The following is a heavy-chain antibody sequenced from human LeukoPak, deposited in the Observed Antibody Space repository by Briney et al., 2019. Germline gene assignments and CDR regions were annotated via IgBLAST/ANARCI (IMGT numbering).Heavy chain of an antibody. D-gene: IGHD5-24*01. Sequence: GESLRLSCAASGFTFSDYYMSWIRQAPGKGLEWVSTISGSGGSTYYADSVKGRFTISRDNSKNTLYLQVNSLRAEDTAVYYCAKVRDGYKHTPDYWGQGTLVTVSS. CDR3: AKVRDGYKHTPDY. CDR1: GFTFSDYY. J-gene: IGHJ4*02. V-gene: IGHV3-23*01. CDR2: ISGSGGST.